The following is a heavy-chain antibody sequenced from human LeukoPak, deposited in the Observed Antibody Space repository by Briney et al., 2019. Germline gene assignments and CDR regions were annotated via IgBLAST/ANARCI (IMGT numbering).Heavy chain of an antibody. J-gene: IGHJ4*02. CDR1: GFTVSSNY. CDR2: IYSGGST. D-gene: IGHD3-3*01. Sequence: GGSLRLSCAASGFTVSSNYMSWVRQAPGTGLEWVSVIYSGGSTYYADSVKGRFTISRDNSKNTLYLQMNSLRAEDTAVYYCARMVPNYDFWSGLIPDYFDYWGQGTLVTVSS. CDR3: ARMVPNYDFWSGLIPDYFDY. V-gene: IGHV3-53*01.